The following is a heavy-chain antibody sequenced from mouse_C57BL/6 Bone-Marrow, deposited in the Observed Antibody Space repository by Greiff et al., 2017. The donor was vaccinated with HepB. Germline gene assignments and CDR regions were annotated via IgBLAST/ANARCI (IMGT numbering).Heavy chain of an antibody. V-gene: IGHV1-55*01. CDR1: GYTFTSYW. Sequence: QVQLQQPGAELVKPGASVKMSCKASGYTFTSYWITWVKQRPGQGLEWIGDIYPGSGSTNYNEKFKSKATLTVDTSSSTAYMQLSSLTSEDSAVYYCARSRIYYGNSDFDYWGQGTTLTVSS. CDR3: ARSRIYYGNSDFDY. J-gene: IGHJ2*01. CDR2: IYPGSGST. D-gene: IGHD2-1*01.